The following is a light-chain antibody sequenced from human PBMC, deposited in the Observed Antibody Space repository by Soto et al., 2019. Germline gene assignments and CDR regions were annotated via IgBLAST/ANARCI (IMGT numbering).Light chain of an antibody. CDR1: QSVSSSY. CDR3: QQYGSSLPT. V-gene: IGKV3-20*01. CDR2: GAS. J-gene: IGKJ1*01. Sequence: EIVLTQSPGTLSLSPGERATLSCRASQSVSSSYLAWYQQKPGQAPRLLIYGASSRATGIPDRFSGSGSGTDFSLTISRLQPEDFAVYSCQQYGSSLPTLGQGTKVDIK.